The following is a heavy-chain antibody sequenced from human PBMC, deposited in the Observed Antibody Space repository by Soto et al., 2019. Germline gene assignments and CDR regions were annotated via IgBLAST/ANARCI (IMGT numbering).Heavy chain of an antibody. CDR3: ERIYGSSWNPGRYNWFDF. J-gene: IGHJ5*01. D-gene: IGHD6-13*01. Sequence: ASVKVSCKASGYTFTKFDVNWVRQATGQGLEWMGWMSPNSENKGYAQKFQGRVTMNRGTSMTTAYMELSRLTSEDTAVYYCERIYGSSWNPGRYNWFDFWGQGTLVTVSS. CDR1: GYTFTKFD. V-gene: IGHV1-8*01. CDR2: MSPNSENK.